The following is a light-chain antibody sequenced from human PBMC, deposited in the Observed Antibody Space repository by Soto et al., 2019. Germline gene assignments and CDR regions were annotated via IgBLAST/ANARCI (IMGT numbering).Light chain of an antibody. J-gene: IGKJ4*01. CDR2: ATS. CDR3: QQTDDFPLT. CDR1: QGIYSR. V-gene: IGKV1D-12*01. Sequence: DIQLTQSPSSFSASVGDTVTITCRASQGIYSRLAWYQQKPGKAPELLIYATSTLQNGVPSRFSGSGFGTDFTLSISSLQPEDSASYFCQQTDDFPLTFGGGTKV.